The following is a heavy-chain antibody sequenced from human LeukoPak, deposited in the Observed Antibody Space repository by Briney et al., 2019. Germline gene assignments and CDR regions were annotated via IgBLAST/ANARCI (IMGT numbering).Heavy chain of an antibody. J-gene: IGHJ5*02. Sequence: PSETLSLTCTVSGGSISSYYWSWIRQPPGKGLEWIGYIYYSGSTNYNPSLKSRVTMSVATSKNQFSLKLSSVTAADTAVYYCARGARTSVVPAAIGWFDPWGLGTLVIVSS. CDR3: ARGARTSVVPAAIGWFDP. D-gene: IGHD2-2*01. CDR2: IYYSGST. CDR1: GGSISSYY. V-gene: IGHV4-59*01.